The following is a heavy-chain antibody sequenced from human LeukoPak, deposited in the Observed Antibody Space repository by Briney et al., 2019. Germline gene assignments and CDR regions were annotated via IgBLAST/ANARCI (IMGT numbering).Heavy chain of an antibody. V-gene: IGHV1-69*02. D-gene: IGHD2-8*01. CDR3: ARAEILLAPGWFDP. CDR1: GGTFSSYT. CDR2: IIPILGIA. Sequence: SVKVSCKASGGTFSSYTISWVRQAPGQGLEWMGRIIPILGIANYAQKFQGRVTITADKSTSTAYMDLSTLRSEDTALYYCARAEILLAPGWFDPWGQGTLVTASS. J-gene: IGHJ5*02.